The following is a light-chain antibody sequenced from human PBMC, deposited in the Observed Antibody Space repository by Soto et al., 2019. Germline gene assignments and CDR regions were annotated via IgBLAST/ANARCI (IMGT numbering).Light chain of an antibody. Sequence: QSALTQPPSASGSPGQSVTISCIGTSSDVGGYNYVSWYQQHPCKATKLMIYEVSKRPSRVPDRFSGSKSGNTASLPVSGLQAEDVADYNCSSYAASNNVGVFGGGTKLTVL. J-gene: IGLJ2*01. CDR2: EVS. CDR3: SSYAASNNVGV. CDR1: SSDVGGYNY. V-gene: IGLV2-8*01.